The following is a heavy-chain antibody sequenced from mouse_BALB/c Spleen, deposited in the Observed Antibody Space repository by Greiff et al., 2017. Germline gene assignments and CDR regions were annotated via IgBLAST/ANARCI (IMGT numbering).Heavy chain of an antibody. V-gene: IGHV3-2*02. CDR2: ISYSGST. CDR3: ARSRITTVDYFDY. Sequence: VQLKESGPGLVKPSQSLSLTCTVTGYSITSDYAWNWIRQFPGNKLEWMGYISYSGSTSYNPSLKSRISITRDTSKNQFFLQLNSVTTEDTATYYCARSRITTVDYFDYWGQGTTLTVSS. J-gene: IGHJ2*01. CDR1: GYSITSDYA. D-gene: IGHD1-1*01.